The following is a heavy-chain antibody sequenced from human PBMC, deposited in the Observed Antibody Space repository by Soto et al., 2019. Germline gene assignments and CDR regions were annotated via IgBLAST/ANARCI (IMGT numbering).Heavy chain of an antibody. J-gene: IGHJ4*02. CDR1: GFTVSSNY. CDR2: ISSNGGST. Sequence: EVQLVESGGGLVQPGGSLRLSCAASGFTVSSNYMTWVRQAPGKGLEYVSAISSNGGSTYYANSVKGRFTISRDNSKNTLYLQMCSLRAEYMAVYYCARGFGWLDYWGQGTLVTVSS. CDR3: ARGFGWLDY. D-gene: IGHD6-19*01. V-gene: IGHV3-64*01.